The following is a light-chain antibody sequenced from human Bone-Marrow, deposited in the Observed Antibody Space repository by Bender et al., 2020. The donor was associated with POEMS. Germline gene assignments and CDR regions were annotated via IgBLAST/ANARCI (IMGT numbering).Light chain of an antibody. Sequence: QSVLTQPPSASGTPGQRVTISCSGGSSNIGAHAVNWYQHLPGTAPKLLIYVNTHRPSEVPDRFSGSRSGTSASLAISGLQSEDEADYYCAVWDDSLNGWVFGGGTKLTVL. J-gene: IGLJ3*02. CDR3: AVWDDSLNGWV. V-gene: IGLV1-44*01. CDR2: VNT. CDR1: SSNIGAHA.